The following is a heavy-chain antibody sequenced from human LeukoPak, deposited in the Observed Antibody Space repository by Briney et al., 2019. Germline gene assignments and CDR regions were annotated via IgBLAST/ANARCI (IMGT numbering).Heavy chain of an antibody. Sequence: GGSLRLSCAASGFTFSSYAMSWVRQAPGKGLEWVSAISGSGGSTYYADSVKGRFTISRDNSKNTLYLQMNSLRAEDTAVYYCATRGVVVVPAAFSYFDYWGQGTLVTVSS. D-gene: IGHD2-2*01. CDR3: ATRGVVVVPAAFSYFDY. CDR2: ISGSGGST. CDR1: GFTFSSYA. J-gene: IGHJ4*02. V-gene: IGHV3-23*01.